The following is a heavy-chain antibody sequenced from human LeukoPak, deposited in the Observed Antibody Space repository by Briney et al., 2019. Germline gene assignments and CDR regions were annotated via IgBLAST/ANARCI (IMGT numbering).Heavy chain of an antibody. D-gene: IGHD2-2*01. V-gene: IGHV5-51*01. CDR1: GYSFTSYW. J-gene: IGHJ5*02. CDR3: ARMGSDIVVVPAADNWFDP. Sequence: GESLKISCKGSGYSFTSYWIGWVRQMPGKGLEWMGIIYPGDSDTRYSPSFQGQVTISADKSISTAYLQWSSLKASDTAMYYCARMGSDIVVVPAADNWFDPWGQGTLVTVSS. CDR2: IYPGDSDT.